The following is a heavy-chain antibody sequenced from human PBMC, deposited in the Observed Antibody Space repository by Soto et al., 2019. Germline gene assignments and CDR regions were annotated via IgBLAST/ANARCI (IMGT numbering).Heavy chain of an antibody. Sequence: ASLKVSCHASGYTCTGYAMHWVRQAPGQRLEWMGWINAGNGNTKYSQKFQGRVTITRDTSAGAAYMELSSLSSEDTAVYYCARTRGYIYGPDYWGQGTLVTVSS. CDR2: INAGNGNT. CDR3: ARTRGYIYGPDY. CDR1: GYTCTGYA. D-gene: IGHD5-18*01. J-gene: IGHJ4*02. V-gene: IGHV1-3*01.